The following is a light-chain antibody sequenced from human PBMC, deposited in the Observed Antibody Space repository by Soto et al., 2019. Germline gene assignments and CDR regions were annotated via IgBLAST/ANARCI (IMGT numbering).Light chain of an antibody. J-gene: IGLJ1*01. Sequence: QSVLTQPPSVSRAPGQRVTISCTGSSSNIGAGYDVHWYQQLPGAAPKLLIYGNSNRPSGVPDRFSGSKSGTSASLAITGLQAEDEADYCCQSYDSRLSAYVFGTGTKVTVL. CDR1: SSNIGAGYD. CDR2: GNS. CDR3: QSYDSRLSAYV. V-gene: IGLV1-40*01.